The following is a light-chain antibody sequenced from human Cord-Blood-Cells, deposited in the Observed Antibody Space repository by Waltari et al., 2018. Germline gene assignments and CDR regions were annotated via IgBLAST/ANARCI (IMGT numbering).Light chain of an antibody. CDR1: SSAVGSYNL. CDR2: EGS. CDR3: CSYAGSSTFV. V-gene: IGLV2-23*03. J-gene: IGLJ3*02. Sequence: QSALTQPASVSGSPGQSHTISCTGTSSAVGSYNLVSWYQQHPGKAPKLMIYEGSKRPSGVSNRFSGSKSGNTASLTISGLQAEDEADYYCCSYAGSSTFVFGGGTKLTVL.